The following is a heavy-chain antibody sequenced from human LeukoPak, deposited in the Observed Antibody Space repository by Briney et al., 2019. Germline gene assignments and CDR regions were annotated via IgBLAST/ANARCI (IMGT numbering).Heavy chain of an antibody. CDR1: GFSVSRNY. CDR2: MYIGGST. V-gene: IGHV3-66*01. D-gene: IGHD1-26*01. Sequence: GGSLRLSCAASGFSVSRNYMNWVRQAPGKGLEWVSVMYIGGSTYYADSVRGRFTISRDNSKNTLYLQMNSLTTEDTAVYYCAKDFQWELLRNFFDYWGQGTLVTVSS. CDR3: AKDFQWELLRNFFDY. J-gene: IGHJ4*02.